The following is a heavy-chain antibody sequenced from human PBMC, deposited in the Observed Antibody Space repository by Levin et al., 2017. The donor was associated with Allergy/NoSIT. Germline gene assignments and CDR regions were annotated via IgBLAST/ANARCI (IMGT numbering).Heavy chain of an antibody. Sequence: GGSLRLSCAASGFTFSSYWMSWVRQAPGKGLEWVANIKQDGSEKYYVDSVKGRFTISRDNAKNSLYLQMNSLRAEDTAVYYCAREGGGVGATCFDIWGQGTMVTVSS. CDR1: GFTFSSYW. J-gene: IGHJ3*02. V-gene: IGHV3-7*01. CDR2: IKQDGSEK. CDR3: AREGGGVGATCFDI. D-gene: IGHD1-26*01.